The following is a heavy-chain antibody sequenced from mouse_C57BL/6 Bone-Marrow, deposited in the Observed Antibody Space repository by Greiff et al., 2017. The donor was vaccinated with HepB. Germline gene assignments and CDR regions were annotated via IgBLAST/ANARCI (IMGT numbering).Heavy chain of an antibody. D-gene: IGHD1-1*01. J-gene: IGHJ1*03. Sequence: EVKLVESGPGLAKPSQTLSLTCSVTGYSITSDYWNWIRKFPGNKLEYMGYISYSGSTYYNPSLKSRISITRDTSKNQYFLQLNSVTTEDTATYYCARSSRSTPVVGYFDVWGTGTTVTVSS. CDR2: ISYSGST. CDR1: GYSITSDY. CDR3: ARSSRSTPVVGYFDV. V-gene: IGHV3-8*01.